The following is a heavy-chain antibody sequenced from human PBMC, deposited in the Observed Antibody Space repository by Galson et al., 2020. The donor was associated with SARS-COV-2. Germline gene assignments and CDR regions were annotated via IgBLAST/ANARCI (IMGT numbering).Heavy chain of an antibody. D-gene: IGHD3-10*01. CDR2: IKEKGREE. CDR1: GFPLRRIW. CDR3: ASIDYYGSGVTNEGLLNLHGMDV. Sequence: PGGSLRLSFEGYGFPLRRIWMSWARKLPGQGREWVTNIKEKGREENNLNSVKGRFTITRDNVKNSLYLQMNSLRAEDTAVYYCASIDYYGSGVTNEGLLNLHGMDVWGQGTTVTVSS. V-gene: IGHV3-7*05. J-gene: IGHJ6*02.